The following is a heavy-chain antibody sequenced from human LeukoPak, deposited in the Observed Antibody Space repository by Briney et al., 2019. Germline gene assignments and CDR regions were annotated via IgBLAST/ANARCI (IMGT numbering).Heavy chain of an antibody. J-gene: IGHJ5*02. CDR3: ARGLRFHVGSGNWFDL. CDR2: IDHSGST. V-gene: IGHV4-34*01. D-gene: IGHD3-10*01. CDR1: GGTFRGYY. Sequence: SETLSLTCAVSGGTFRGYYWSWIRQPPGKGLAWIGEIDHSGSTNYNPSLESRLTLSVDTSKSQVSLNLNSVTAADTAVYYCARGLRFHVGSGNWFDLSGQGTLVTVSS.